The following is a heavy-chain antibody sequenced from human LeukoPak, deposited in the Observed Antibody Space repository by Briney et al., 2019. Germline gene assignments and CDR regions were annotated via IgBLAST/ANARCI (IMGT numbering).Heavy chain of an antibody. V-gene: IGHV5-51*01. Sequence: GEPLMISCKASGYTFSDYWIGWVRHMPGKGLEWMTIIYPDDSETRYSPSLQGQVTISADKSISTAYLQWSSLKASDTAMYYCARHTYYYGSGSYIDYWGQGTLVTVSS. CDR3: ARHTYYYGSGSYIDY. CDR1: GYTFSDYW. D-gene: IGHD3-10*01. J-gene: IGHJ4*02. CDR2: IYPDDSET.